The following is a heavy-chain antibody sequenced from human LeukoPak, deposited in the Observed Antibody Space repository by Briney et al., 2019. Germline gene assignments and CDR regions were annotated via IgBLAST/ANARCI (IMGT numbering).Heavy chain of an antibody. CDR3: ARTRYYYNSRSYGAPYYFDY. J-gene: IGHJ4*02. V-gene: IGHV4-34*01. CDR1: GGFISGYY. Sequence: SETLSLTCTVSGGFISGYYWSWIRQPPGKGLEWIGEINHSGSTNYNPSLKSRVTISVDTSRNQFSLKLSSVTAADTAVYYCARTRYYYNSRSYGAPYYFDYWGQGTLVTVSS. D-gene: IGHD3-10*01. CDR2: INHSGST.